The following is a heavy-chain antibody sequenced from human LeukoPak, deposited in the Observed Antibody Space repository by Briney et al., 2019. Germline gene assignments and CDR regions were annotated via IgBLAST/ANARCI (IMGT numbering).Heavy chain of an antibody. J-gene: IGHJ3*02. V-gene: IGHV4-59*12. CDR3: AREKANPITMIVVVSAGNAFDI. CDR2: IYHSGST. D-gene: IGHD3-22*01. Sequence: SETLSLTCTVSGGSISTYYWSWIRQPPGKGLEWIGYIYHSGSTYYNPSLKSRVTISVDRSKNQFSLKLSSVTAADTAVYYCAREKANPITMIVVVSAGNAFDIWGQGTMVTVSS. CDR1: GGSISTYY.